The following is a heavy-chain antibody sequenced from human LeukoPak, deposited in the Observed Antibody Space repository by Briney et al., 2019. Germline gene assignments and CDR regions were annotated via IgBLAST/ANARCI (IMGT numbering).Heavy chain of an antibody. D-gene: IGHD6-13*01. J-gene: IGHJ5*01. CDR1: GFTFNRYY. CDR3: VRDVAPSGTVWFDS. CDR2: ISDDGRVT. Sequence: GGSLRLSCAASGFTFNRYYMYWIRQAPGKGLVWVSRISDDGRVTLYADFVKGRFTISRDNAKNTLSLQMNSLRVEDTAVYYCVRDVAPSGTVWFDSWGQGALVTVSS. V-gene: IGHV3-74*01.